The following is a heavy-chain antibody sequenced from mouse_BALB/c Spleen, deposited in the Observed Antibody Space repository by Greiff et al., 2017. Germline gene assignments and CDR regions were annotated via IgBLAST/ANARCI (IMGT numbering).Heavy chain of an antibody. CDR3: APYYYGSIAY. CDR2: IFPGDGST. CDR1: GYTFTSYD. V-gene: IGHV1S56*01. Sequence: QVQLQQSGAELVKPGASVKLSCKASGYTFTSYDINWVRQRPEQGLEWIGWIFPGDGSTKYNEKFKGKATLTTDKSSNTAYLQLSSLTSEDTAVYYCAPYYYGSIAYWGQGTLVTVSA. J-gene: IGHJ3*01. D-gene: IGHD1-1*01.